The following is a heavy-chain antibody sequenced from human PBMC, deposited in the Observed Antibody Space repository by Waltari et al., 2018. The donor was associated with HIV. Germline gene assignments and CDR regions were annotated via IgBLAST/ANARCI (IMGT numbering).Heavy chain of an antibody. D-gene: IGHD2-8*01. CDR2: IDGDGGVT. J-gene: IGHJ6*02. CDR3: VKDVTVKLYGVYYSGLDV. V-gene: IGHV3-74*03. CDR1: GFTCGSHW. Sequence: LVESGGSTVQSGESLRLSCRATGFTCGSHWMNWVRQRPGKGLVWVSRIDGDGGVTKYADAVKGRFTISRDNAKNTLFLDMKNLRVEDSGIYHCVKDVTVKLYGVYYSGLDVWGLGTTVTV.